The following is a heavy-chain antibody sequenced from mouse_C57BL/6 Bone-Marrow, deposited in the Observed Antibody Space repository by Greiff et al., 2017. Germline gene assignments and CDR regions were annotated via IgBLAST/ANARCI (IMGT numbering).Heavy chain of an antibody. CDR1: GYTFTEYT. J-gene: IGHJ3*01. D-gene: IGHD1-1*01. Sequence: QVQLQQSGAELVKPGASVKLSCKASGYTFTEYTIHWVKQRSGQGLEWIGWFYPGSGSIKYNEKFKDKATLTADKSSRTVYMELSRLTSEGSAVXFCARHEAQYYYGSSGFAYWGQGTLVTVSA. CDR2: FYPGSGSI. V-gene: IGHV1-62-2*01. CDR3: ARHEAQYYYGSSGFAY.